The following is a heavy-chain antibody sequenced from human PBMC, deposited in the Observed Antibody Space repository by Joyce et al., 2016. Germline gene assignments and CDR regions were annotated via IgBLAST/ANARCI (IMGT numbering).Heavy chain of an antibody. CDR1: GASISSGNYY. CDR3: ARGVAAASN. D-gene: IGHD6-13*01. J-gene: IGHJ4*02. V-gene: IGHV4-61*02. CDR2: FYRNENI. Sequence: QVQLQESGPGLVKPSQTLSLTCSVSGASISSGNYYWSWFRQPAGNGLEWIGRFYRNENINYNPALKSGVIISVHTSKNQLSLKLTSVTASDTAVYYCARGVAAASNWGQGILVTVSS.